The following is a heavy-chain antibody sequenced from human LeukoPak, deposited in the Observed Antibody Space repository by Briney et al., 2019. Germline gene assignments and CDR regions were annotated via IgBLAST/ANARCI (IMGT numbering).Heavy chain of an antibody. Sequence: GGSLRLSCAASGFTVSSNYMSWVRQAPGKGLECVSVIYSGGSTYHADSVKGRFTISRDNSKNTLYLQMNSLRAEDTAVYYCARGVGSSWPGWFDPWGQGTLVTVSS. CDR3: ARGVGSSWPGWFDP. CDR2: IYSGGST. J-gene: IGHJ5*02. V-gene: IGHV3-66*01. D-gene: IGHD6-13*01. CDR1: GFTVSSNY.